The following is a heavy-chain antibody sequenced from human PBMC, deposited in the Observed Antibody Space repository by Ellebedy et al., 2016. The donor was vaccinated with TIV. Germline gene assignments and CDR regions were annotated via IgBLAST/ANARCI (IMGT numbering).Heavy chain of an antibody. CDR3: ARTKAVAGTFCFDY. CDR2: IYYSGST. D-gene: IGHD6-13*01. J-gene: IGHJ4*02. CDR1: GGSITNYY. V-gene: IGHV4-59*01. Sequence: SETLSLTCTVSGGSITNYYWSWIRQPPGKGLEWIRYIYYSGSTHYNPSFKSRVTISVDTSKSQFSLKLSSVTAADTAVYYCARTKAVAGTFCFDYWGQGTLVTVSS.